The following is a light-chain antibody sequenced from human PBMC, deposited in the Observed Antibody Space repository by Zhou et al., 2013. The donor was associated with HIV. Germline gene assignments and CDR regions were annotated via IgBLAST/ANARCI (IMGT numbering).Light chain of an antibody. V-gene: IGKV2-29*03. CDR3: MQAIQHPPT. Sequence: DIVMTQTPLSLSVTPGQPASISCKSSQSLLHSDGKTYLYWYLKKPGQSPQLLMYEVSNRFSGVPDRFSGSGSGTDFTLQISRVEVDDVGIYYCMQAIQHPPTFGQGTRLEIK. CDR2: EVS. CDR1: QSLLHSDGKTY. J-gene: IGKJ5*01.